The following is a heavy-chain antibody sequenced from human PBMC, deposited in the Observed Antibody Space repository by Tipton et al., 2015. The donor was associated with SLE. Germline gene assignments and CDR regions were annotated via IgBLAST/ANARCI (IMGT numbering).Heavy chain of an antibody. V-gene: IGHV4-4*07. J-gene: IGHJ5*02. D-gene: IGHD5/OR15-5a*01. Sequence: LRLSCTVSGGSISSYYWSWIRQPAGKGLEWIGHTYTSGSINSNPSLKSRVTMSIDTSKNQFSLKLNSVTAADTAVYYCAGRSRGWFDPWGQGTLVTVSS. CDR3: AGRSRGWFDP. CDR1: GGSISSYY. CDR2: TYTSGSI.